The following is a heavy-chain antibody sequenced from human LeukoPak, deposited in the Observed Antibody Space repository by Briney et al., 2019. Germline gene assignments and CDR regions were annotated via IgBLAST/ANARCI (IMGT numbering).Heavy chain of an antibody. CDR1: GYTFISYD. CDR2: MKPNRGNT. J-gene: IGHJ4*02. CDR3: ARGSSGSYYDYFDS. Sequence: ASVKVSCTASGYTFISYDINWVRQATGQGLEWMGWMKPNRGNTGYAQKFQGRVTMTRNTSISTAYMELSSLRSEDTAVYYCARGSSGSYYDYFDSWGQGTLVTVSS. V-gene: IGHV1-8*01. D-gene: IGHD3-10*01.